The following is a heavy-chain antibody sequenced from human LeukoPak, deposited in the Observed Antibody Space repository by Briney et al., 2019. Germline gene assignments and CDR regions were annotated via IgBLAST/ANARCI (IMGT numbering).Heavy chain of an antibody. Sequence: HPGGSLRLSCAASGFTFSSYAMSWVRQAPGKGLEWVSDISSSGGSIYYADSVKGRFTISRDNSKNTLYLQMNSLRAEDTAVYYCAKVFGVPETNRDYWGKGTLVTVSS. CDR1: GFTFSSYA. V-gene: IGHV3-23*01. CDR3: AKVFGVPETNRDY. J-gene: IGHJ4*03. CDR2: ISSSGGSI. D-gene: IGHD3-10*02.